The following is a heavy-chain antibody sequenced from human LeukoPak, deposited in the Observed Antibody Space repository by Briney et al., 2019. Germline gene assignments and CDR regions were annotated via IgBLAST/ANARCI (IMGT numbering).Heavy chain of an antibody. CDR1: GGSISSYY. V-gene: IGHV4-59*01. CDR2: IYYSGST. D-gene: IGHD2-8*02. Sequence: SETLSLTCTVSGGSISSYYWSWIRQPPGKGLEWIGYIYYSGSTNYNPSLKSRVTISVDTSKNQFSLKLSSVTAADTAVYYCARDLVVSPDWRTYYYYGMDVWGQGTTVTVPS. J-gene: IGHJ6*02. CDR3: ARDLVVSPDWRTYYYYGMDV.